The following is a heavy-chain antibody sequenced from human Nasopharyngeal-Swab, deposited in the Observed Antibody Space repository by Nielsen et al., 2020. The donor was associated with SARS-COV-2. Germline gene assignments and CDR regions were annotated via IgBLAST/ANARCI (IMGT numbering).Heavy chain of an antibody. J-gene: IGHJ4*02. Sequence: ASSQVSCKASGYSSTSYHMYWVRQAPAQGLEWMGIINPSGGSATYAQRFQGKVTMTRDTSTSTVLMQLSSLKSEDTAVYYCARDRYGSGSFLGYWGQGTLVTVSS. CDR1: GYSSTSYH. D-gene: IGHD3-10*01. CDR2: INPSGGSA. V-gene: IGHV1-46*01. CDR3: ARDRYGSGSFLGY.